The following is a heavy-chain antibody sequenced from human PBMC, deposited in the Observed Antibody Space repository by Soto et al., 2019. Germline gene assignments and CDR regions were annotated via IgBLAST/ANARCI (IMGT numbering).Heavy chain of an antibody. D-gene: IGHD2-15*01. CDR1: GGSLSGYY. V-gene: IGHV4-34*01. J-gene: IGHJ6*03. CDR2: INHSGST. Sequence: PSETLSLTCAVYGGSLSGYYWSWIRQPPGKGLEWIGEINHSGSTNYNPSLKSRVTISVDTSKNQFSLKLSSVTAADTAVYYCARAVIVVVVAAGLNYMDVWGKGTTVTVSS. CDR3: ARAVIVVVVAAGLNYMDV.